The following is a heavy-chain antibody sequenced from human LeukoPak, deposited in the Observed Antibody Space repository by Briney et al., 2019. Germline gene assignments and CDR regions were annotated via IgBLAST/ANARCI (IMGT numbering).Heavy chain of an antibody. D-gene: IGHD2-2*01. J-gene: IGHJ4*02. Sequence: ASVKVSCKASGYTFTTCAIHWVRQAPGQGLQWVGWISVGDGNTNYSQKFQGRVTLTRDTSASTAYMELTSLISEDTAVYYCARGYSGVVPAAHPDFWGQGTPVTVSS. CDR1: GYTFTTCA. V-gene: IGHV1-3*01. CDR3: ARGYSGVVPAAHPDF. CDR2: ISVGDGNT.